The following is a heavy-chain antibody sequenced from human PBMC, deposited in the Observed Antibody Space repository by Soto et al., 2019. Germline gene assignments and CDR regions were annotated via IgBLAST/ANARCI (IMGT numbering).Heavy chain of an antibody. CDR3: ARDTDPRRIAGYFDS. J-gene: IGHJ4*02. D-gene: IGHD6-13*01. CDR2: TSKSSTII. Sequence: GESLKISCAASGFTFSDYYMSWIRQAPGKGLEWVSYTSKSSTIIYYADSVKGRFTISRDNAKNSLYLQMNSLRAEDTAMYYCARDTDPRRIAGYFDSWGQGTLVTVSS. CDR1: GFTFSDYY. V-gene: IGHV3-11*01.